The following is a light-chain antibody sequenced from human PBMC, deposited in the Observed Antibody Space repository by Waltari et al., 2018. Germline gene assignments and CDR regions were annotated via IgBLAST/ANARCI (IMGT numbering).Light chain of an antibody. J-gene: IGKJ3*01. CDR1: QSVLYTSDNKNY. V-gene: IGKV4-1*01. CDR2: WAS. CDR3: QQYYGTPQFT. Sequence: DIVMTQSPDSLAVSLGERATINCKSSQSVLYTSDNKNYLAWYQQRPGQPPKLLIYWASTRVSGVPYRFSGRGSGTDFTLTISSLQAEDVAVYYCQQYYGTPQFTFGPGTRVDIK.